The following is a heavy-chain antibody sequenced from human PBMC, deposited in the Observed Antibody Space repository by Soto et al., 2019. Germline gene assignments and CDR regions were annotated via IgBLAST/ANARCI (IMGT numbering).Heavy chain of an antibody. CDR2: IVAGSGNT. CDR1: GFTLSSCV. D-gene: IGHD3-22*01. CDR3: AADPYYYDSSNYYSFDH. J-gene: IGHJ4*02. Sequence: SVKVSCKASGFTLSSCVLQWVRQARGQRLEWIGWIVAGSGNTHYAQRFQERVTITRDMSTSTAYLELSSLRSEDTAVYYCAADPYYYDSSNYYSFDHWGQGTLVTVSS. V-gene: IGHV1-58*01.